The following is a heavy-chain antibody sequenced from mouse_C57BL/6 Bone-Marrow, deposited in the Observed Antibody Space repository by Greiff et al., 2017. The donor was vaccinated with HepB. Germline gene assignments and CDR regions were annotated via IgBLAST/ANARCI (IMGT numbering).Heavy chain of an antibody. Sequence: VQLQQSGAELVRPGASVKLSCKASGYTFTDYYINWVKQRPGQGLEWIARIYPGSGNTYYNEKFKGKATLTAEKSSSTAYMQLSSLTSEDSAVYFCARGQLRLNFDYWGQGTTLTVSS. D-gene: IGHD3-2*02. V-gene: IGHV1-76*01. CDR2: IYPGSGNT. CDR3: ARGQLRLNFDY. CDR1: GYTFTDYY. J-gene: IGHJ2*01.